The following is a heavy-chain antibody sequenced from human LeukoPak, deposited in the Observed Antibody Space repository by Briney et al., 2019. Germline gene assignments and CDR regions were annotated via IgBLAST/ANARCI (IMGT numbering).Heavy chain of an antibody. Sequence: GGSLRLSCAASGFTFSSHGMHWVRQAPGKGLEGVAVISCDGSNKSYADSVKGRFAISRDNSQNTLYLQMNSLRAEDTAVYYCANRQVPAAIAPPFDYWGQGTLVTVSS. V-gene: IGHV3-30*18. D-gene: IGHD2-2*01. CDR3: ANRQVPAAIAPPFDY. CDR1: GFTFSSHG. CDR2: ISCDGSNK. J-gene: IGHJ4*02.